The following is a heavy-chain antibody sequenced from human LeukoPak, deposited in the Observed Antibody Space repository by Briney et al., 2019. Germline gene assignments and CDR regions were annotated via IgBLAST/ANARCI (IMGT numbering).Heavy chain of an antibody. Sequence: GGSLRLSCAASGFTFSSYAMHWVRPAPGKRLEWVAVISYDGSNQYYADSVKGRFTISRDNSKNTLYLQMNSLRAEDTAVYYCARDQTTVTTMGYMDVWGKGTTVTVSS. J-gene: IGHJ6*03. CDR1: GFTFSSYA. CDR2: ISYDGSNQ. CDR3: ARDQTTVTTMGYMDV. V-gene: IGHV3-30*01. D-gene: IGHD4-11*01.